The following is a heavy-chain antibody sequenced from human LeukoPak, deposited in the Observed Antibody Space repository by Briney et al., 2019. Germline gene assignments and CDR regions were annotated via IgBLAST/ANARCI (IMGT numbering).Heavy chain of an antibody. D-gene: IGHD3-10*01. CDR2: IYYSGST. J-gene: IGHJ3*02. Sequence: KASQTLSLTCAVSGGSISSGGYSWSWIRQPPGKGLEWIGYIYYSGSTYYNPSLKSRVTISVDTSKNQFSLKLSSVTAADTAVYYCARDTSHYYFWFGELLSARGAFDIWGQGTMVTVSS. V-gene: IGHV4-30-4*07. CDR1: GGSISSGGYS. CDR3: ARDTSHYYFWFGELLSARGAFDI.